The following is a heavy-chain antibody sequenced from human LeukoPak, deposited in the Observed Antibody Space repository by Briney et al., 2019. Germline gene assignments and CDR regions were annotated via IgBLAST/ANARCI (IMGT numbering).Heavy chain of an antibody. J-gene: IGHJ6*03. CDR3: ARELPDDCSSTSCLFYYMDV. D-gene: IGHD2-2*01. CDR2: IYTSGST. V-gene: IGHV4-4*07. Sequence: SETLSLTCTVSGGSISSYYWSWIRQPAGKGLEWIGRIYTSGSTNYNPSLKSRVTMSVDTSKNQFSLKLSSVTAADTAVYYCARELPDDCSSTSCLFYYMDVWGKGTTVTVSS. CDR1: GGSISSYY.